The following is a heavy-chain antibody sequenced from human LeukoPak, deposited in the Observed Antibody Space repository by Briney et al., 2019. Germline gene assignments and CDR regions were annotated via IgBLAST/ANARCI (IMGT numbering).Heavy chain of an antibody. J-gene: IGHJ4*02. D-gene: IGHD5-18*01. CDR3: ASGDTAMVLRFDY. CDR2: IIPIFGTA. V-gene: IGHV1-69*01. Sequence: ASVKVSCKASGGAFSSYAISWVRQAPGQGLEWMGGIIPIFGTANYAQKFQGRVTITADESTSTAYMELSSLRSEDTAVYYCASGDTAMVLRFDYWGQGTLVTVSS. CDR1: GGAFSSYA.